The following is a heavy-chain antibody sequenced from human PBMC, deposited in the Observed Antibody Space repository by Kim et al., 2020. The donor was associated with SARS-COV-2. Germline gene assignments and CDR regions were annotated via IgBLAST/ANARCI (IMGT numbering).Heavy chain of an antibody. D-gene: IGHD4-17*01. CDR1: GGSISSGSYY. Sequence: SETLSLTCTVSGGSISSGSYYWSWIRQPAGKGLEWIGRIYTSGSTNYNPSVKSRVTISVDTSKNQLSLKLDSVTAADTDVYYSARGPSTGSRRYYFDYWGQGTRVTVSS. CDR2: IYTSGST. J-gene: IGHJ4*02. CDR3: ARGPSTGSRRYYFDY. V-gene: IGHV4-61*02.